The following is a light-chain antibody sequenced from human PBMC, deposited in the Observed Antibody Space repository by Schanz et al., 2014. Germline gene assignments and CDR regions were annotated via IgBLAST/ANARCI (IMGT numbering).Light chain of an antibody. V-gene: IGLV2-8*01. Sequence: QSALTQPPSASGSPGQSVTISCTGTSSDVGGYDYVSWYQQHPGKAPKLMIYEVSKRPSGVPDRFSGSKSGNTASLTVSGLQADDEADYYCAAWDDTLNTYVFGFGTKLTVL. CDR1: SSDVGGYDY. J-gene: IGLJ1*01. CDR3: AAWDDTLNTYV. CDR2: EVS.